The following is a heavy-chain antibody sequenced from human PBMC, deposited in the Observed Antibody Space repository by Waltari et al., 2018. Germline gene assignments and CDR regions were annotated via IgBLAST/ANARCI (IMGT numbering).Heavy chain of an antibody. D-gene: IGHD3-10*01. Sequence: QVQLVQSGAEVKKPGASVKVSCKVSGYTLTELSMHWVRQAPGKGLDWMGGFCPEDGETIYAQKFQGRVTMTEDTSTATAYMELSSLRSEDTAVYYCATSGPGSGLRDAFDIWGQGTMVTVSS. CDR2: FCPEDGET. J-gene: IGHJ3*02. CDR3: ATSGPGSGLRDAFDI. CDR1: GYTLTELS. V-gene: IGHV1-24*01.